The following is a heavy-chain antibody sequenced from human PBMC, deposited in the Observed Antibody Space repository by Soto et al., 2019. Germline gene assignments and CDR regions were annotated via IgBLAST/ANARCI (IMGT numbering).Heavy chain of an antibody. J-gene: IGHJ1*01. CDR2: ISYDWSNK. V-gene: IGHV3-30*14. CDR1: GFTFGSYA. Sequence: PGASLRVSCAASGFTFGSYAMHWVRQAPGKGLEWVSVISYDWSNKYYADSVKGRFTISRDNSKNTLYLKMSSLRAEDTAVYYCVKDDYLQHCGQGTLVTVSS. CDR3: VKDDYLQH.